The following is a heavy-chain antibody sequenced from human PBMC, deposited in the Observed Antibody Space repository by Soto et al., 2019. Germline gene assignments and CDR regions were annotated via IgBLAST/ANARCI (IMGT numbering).Heavy chain of an antibody. Sequence: GASVKVSCKASGYTFTSYGISWVRQAPGQGLEWMGWISAYNGNTSYAQKLQGRVTMTTDTSTSTAYMELRSLRSDDTAVYCCARDESSYYDSSGPSDAFDIWGQGTMVTVSS. CDR2: ISAYNGNT. CDR1: GYTFTSYG. J-gene: IGHJ3*02. D-gene: IGHD3-22*01. CDR3: ARDESSYYDSSGPSDAFDI. V-gene: IGHV1-18*01.